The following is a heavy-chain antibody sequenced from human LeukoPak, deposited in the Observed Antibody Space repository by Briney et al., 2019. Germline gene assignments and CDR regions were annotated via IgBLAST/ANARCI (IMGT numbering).Heavy chain of an antibody. CDR1: GFTFRTYG. CDR3: AKVSGSGLDV. J-gene: IGHJ6*04. D-gene: IGHD3-10*01. CDR2: INSDGSTT. Sequence: GGSLRLSCAASGFTFRTYGMHWVRQTPGQGLVWVSRINSDGSTTNYADSVKGRFTVSRDNAQNTLYLQMSSLRAEDTAVYYCAKVSGSGLDVWGKGTTVTVSS. V-gene: IGHV3-74*01.